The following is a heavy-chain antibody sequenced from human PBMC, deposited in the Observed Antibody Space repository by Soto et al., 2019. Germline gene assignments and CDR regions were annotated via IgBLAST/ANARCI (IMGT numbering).Heavy chain of an antibody. CDR3: ARPRGSMVYAYSGHDPFDY. D-gene: IGHD2-8*01. CDR2: IIPIFGTA. J-gene: IGHJ4*02. Sequence: GSSVKGSCNASGGTFRSYAISCVRQAPGQGLEWMGGIIPIFGTANYAQKFQGRVTITADESTSTAYMELSSLRSEDTAVYYCARPRGSMVYAYSGHDPFDYWGQGTLVTVSS. V-gene: IGHV1-69*13. CDR1: GGTFRSYA.